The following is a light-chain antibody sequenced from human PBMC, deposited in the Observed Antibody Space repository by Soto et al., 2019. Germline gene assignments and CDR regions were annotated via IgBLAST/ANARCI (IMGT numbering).Light chain of an antibody. CDR1: QSVRNY. J-gene: IGKJ2*01. CDR2: GAY. Sequence: EIVLTQSPGTLSLSPGERATLSCRASQSVRNYLAWYQQIPGQAPRLLIYGAYTRASGVPDRFSGSGSGTEFTLTINSLQSEDFAVYYCQQYYNWPRTFGQGTKVDIK. CDR3: QQYYNWPRT. V-gene: IGKV3-15*01.